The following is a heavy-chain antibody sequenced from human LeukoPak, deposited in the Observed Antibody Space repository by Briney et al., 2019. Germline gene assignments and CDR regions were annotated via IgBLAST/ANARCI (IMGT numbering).Heavy chain of an antibody. CDR1: GFPFDTYG. D-gene: IGHD1-26*01. Sequence: RPGGSLRLSCAASGFPFDTYGMHWVRQAPGKGLEWVAVIWFDGSNKYYADSVKGRFTISRDNSKNMLFLQMSSLTVEDTGVYFCARAPGSYDYWGQGTLVTVSS. J-gene: IGHJ4*02. CDR2: IWFDGSNK. V-gene: IGHV3-33*01. CDR3: ARAPGSYDY.